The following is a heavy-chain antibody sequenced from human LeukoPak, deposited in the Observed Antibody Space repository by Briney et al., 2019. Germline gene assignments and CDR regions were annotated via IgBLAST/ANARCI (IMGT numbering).Heavy chain of an antibody. CDR3: AREVAAPPGYYYMDV. Sequence: PGGSLRLSCAASGFTFSDYYMSWIRQAPGKGLEWVSYISSSGSTIYYADSVKGRFTISRDNAKNSLYLQMNSLRAEDTAVYYCAREVAAPPGYYYMDVWGKGTTVTVSS. CDR2: ISSSGSTI. CDR1: GFTFSDYY. D-gene: IGHD6-13*01. V-gene: IGHV3-11*01. J-gene: IGHJ6*03.